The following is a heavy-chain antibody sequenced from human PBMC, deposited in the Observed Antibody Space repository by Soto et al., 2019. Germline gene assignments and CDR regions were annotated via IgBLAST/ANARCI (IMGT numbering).Heavy chain of an antibody. D-gene: IGHD6-13*01. J-gene: IGHJ4*02. CDR2: IWYDSSNK. Sequence: QVQLVESGGGVVQPGRSLRLSCAASGFTFRSNGMHWVRQAPGKGLEWVATIWYDSSNKYYADSVKGRFTISRDNSKNTLYLHINNLRAEATGIYYCAKEGNIGSSSWYYFDYWGQGTLVTXSS. CDR3: AKEGNIGSSSWYYFDY. V-gene: IGHV3-33*06. CDR1: GFTFRSNG.